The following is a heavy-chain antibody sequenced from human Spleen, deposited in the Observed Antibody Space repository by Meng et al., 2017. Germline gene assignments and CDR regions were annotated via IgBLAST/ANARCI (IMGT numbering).Heavy chain of an antibody. Sequence: SETLSLTCTVSGYSISSGYYWGWIRQPPGKGLEWIGSIYHSGSTYYNPSLKSRVTISVDTSKNQFSLKLSSVTAADTAVYYCAGGSGYLDYWGQGTLVTVSS. J-gene: IGHJ4*02. D-gene: IGHD3-16*01. CDR3: AGGSGYLDY. CDR2: IYHSGST. V-gene: IGHV4-38-2*02. CDR1: GYSISSGYY.